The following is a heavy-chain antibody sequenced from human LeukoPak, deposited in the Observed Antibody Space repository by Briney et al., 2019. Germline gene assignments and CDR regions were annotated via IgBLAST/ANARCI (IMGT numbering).Heavy chain of an antibody. CDR3: AKDSGQVYDFWSGYYVGYMDV. D-gene: IGHD3-3*01. J-gene: IGHJ6*03. Sequence: GGSLRLSCAASGFTFSSYATSWVRQAPGKGLEWVSAISGSGGSTYYADSVKGRFTISRDNSKNTLYLQMNSLRAEDTAVYYCAKDSGQVYDFWSGYYVGYMDVWGKGTTVTVSS. CDR2: ISGSGGST. CDR1: GFTFSSYA. V-gene: IGHV3-23*01.